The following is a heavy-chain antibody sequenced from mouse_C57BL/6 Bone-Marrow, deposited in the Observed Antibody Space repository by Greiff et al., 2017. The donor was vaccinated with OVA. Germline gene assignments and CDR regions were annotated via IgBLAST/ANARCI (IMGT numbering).Heavy chain of an antibody. CDR2: ISGGGGNT. CDR3: ARGPYGNPAWFAY. D-gene: IGHD2-1*01. V-gene: IGHV5-9*01. CDR1: GFTFSSYT. J-gene: IGHJ3*01. Sequence: DVMLVESGGGLVKPGGSLKLSCAASGFTFSSYTMSWVRQTPEKRLEWVATISGGGGNTYYPDSVKGRFTISRDNAKNTLYLQMSSLRSEDTALYYCARGPYGNPAWFAYWGQGTLVTVSA.